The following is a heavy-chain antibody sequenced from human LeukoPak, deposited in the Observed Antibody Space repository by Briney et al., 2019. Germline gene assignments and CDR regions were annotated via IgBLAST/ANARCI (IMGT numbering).Heavy chain of an antibody. V-gene: IGHV3-43*02. Sequence: PGGSLRLSCAASGFKFEGYAMHWVRQRPGKGLEWVSLISGDGGNTYYADSVKGRFTISRDNSKNSLYLQMKSLRTEDTALYYCVKDDFCPECAFDVWGQGTKVTVSS. CDR3: VKDDFCPECAFDV. CDR1: GFKFEGYA. D-gene: IGHD3-3*01. CDR2: ISGDGGNT. J-gene: IGHJ3*01.